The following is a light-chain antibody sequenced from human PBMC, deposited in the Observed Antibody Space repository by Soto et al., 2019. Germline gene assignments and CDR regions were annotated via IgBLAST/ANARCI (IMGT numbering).Light chain of an antibody. V-gene: IGLV2-11*01. CDR3: CSYAGSYTYV. CDR1: SSDVGGYNY. CDR2: DVS. J-gene: IGLJ1*01. Sequence: QSVLTQPRSVSGSPGQSVTISCTGTSSDVGGYNYVSWYQQHPGKAPKLMIYDVSKRPSGVPDRFSGSKSGNTASLTISGLHAEDAADYYCCSYAGSYTYVFGTGTKVTVL.